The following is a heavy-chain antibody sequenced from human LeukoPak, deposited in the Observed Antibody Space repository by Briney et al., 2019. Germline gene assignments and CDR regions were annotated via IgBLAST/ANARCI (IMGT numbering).Heavy chain of an antibody. Sequence: SETLSLTCTVSGGSISSYYWSWIRQPPGKGLEWIGYIYYSGSTNYNPSLKSRVTISVDTSKNQFSLKLSSVTAADTAVYYCARISRGSHGVDYWGQGTLVTVSS. V-gene: IGHV4-59*01. CDR1: GGSISSYY. CDR2: IYYSGST. J-gene: IGHJ4*02. D-gene: IGHD1-26*01. CDR3: ARISRGSHGVDY.